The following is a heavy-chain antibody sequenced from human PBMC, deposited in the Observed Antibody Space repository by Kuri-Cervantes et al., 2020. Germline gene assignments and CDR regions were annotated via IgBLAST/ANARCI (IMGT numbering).Heavy chain of an antibody. D-gene: IGHD6-13*01. CDR1: GFTFNTYW. J-gene: IGHJ4*02. CDR3: AREGEAAAGYYFDY. Sequence: LSLTCVTSGFTFNTYWMNWVRQAPGKGLEWVANIKEDESAKYYVDSVKGRFTISRDNAKNSLYLQMNSLRDEDTAVYYCAREGEAAAGYYFDYWGQGTLVTVSS. V-gene: IGHV3-7*01. CDR2: IKEDESAK.